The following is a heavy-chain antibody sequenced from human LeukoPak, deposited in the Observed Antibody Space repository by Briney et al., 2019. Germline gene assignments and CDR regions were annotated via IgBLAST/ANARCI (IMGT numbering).Heavy chain of an antibody. V-gene: IGHV1-46*01. CDR3: AGLAAAHTFYY. D-gene: IGHD6-25*01. J-gene: IGHJ4*01. Sequence: ASVKVSCKASGYTFTSYYLHWVRQAPGQGLEWMGIINPTGGSTTYAQKFQGRVTMTRDKSASTVYMELSSLRSEDTAVYYCAGLAAAHTFYYWGHGELVTVSS. CDR2: INPTGGST. CDR1: GYTFTSYY.